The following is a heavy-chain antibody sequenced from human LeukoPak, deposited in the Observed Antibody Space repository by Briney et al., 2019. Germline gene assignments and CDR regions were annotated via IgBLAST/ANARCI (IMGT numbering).Heavy chain of an antibody. CDR1: GYTFTGYY. Sequence: ASVKVSCKASGYTFTGYYMHWVRQAPGQGLEWMGRINPNSGGTNYAQRFQGRVTMTRDTSISTAYMELSRLRSDDPAVYYCARGGDDYGVLGGWGQGTLVTVSS. V-gene: IGHV1-2*06. J-gene: IGHJ4*02. CDR3: ARGGDDYGVLGG. CDR2: INPNSGGT. D-gene: IGHD4-17*01.